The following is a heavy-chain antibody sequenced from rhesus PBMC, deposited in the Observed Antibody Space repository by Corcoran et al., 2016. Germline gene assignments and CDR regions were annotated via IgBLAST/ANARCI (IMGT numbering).Heavy chain of an antibody. D-gene: IGHD1-1*01. CDR3: ARLVYSWKLDY. Sequence: EVQLVQSGAEVKRPGESLKISCKTSGYSFTSYWISWVRQMPGKGLEGMGAIEPSDSDTRYSPYVQGQVTIAADKSISTAYLQWSGLKASDSATYYCARLVYSWKLDYWGQGVLVTVSS. V-gene: IGHV5-2*01. CDR1: GYSFTSYW. J-gene: IGHJ4*01. CDR2: IEPSDSDT.